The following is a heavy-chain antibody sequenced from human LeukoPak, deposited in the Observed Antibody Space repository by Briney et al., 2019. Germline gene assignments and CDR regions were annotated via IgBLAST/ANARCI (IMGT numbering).Heavy chain of an antibody. J-gene: IGHJ4*02. D-gene: IGHD4-11*01. CDR1: GASFSKYY. Sequence: SVTLSLTCAGSGASFSKYYWSWIRQPPGKGLEWIGEINRSGSTNYNLSLKSRVTLSVDTSNNQFSLKVTSVTAADTAVYYCARSGLTTVSYLDWGQGTLVTVSS. CDR3: ARSGLTTVSYLD. V-gene: IGHV4-34*01. CDR2: INRSGST.